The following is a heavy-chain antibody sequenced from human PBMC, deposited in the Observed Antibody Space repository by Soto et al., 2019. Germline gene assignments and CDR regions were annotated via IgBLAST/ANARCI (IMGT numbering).Heavy chain of an antibody. CDR3: ARGRFGSYYDFWSGYYDWFDP. V-gene: IGHV4-34*01. J-gene: IGHJ5*02. Sequence: SETLSLTCAVYGGSFSGYYWSWVRQPPGKGLEWIGEINHSGSTNYNPSPKSRVTISVDTSKNQFSLKLSSVTAADTAVYYCARGRFGSYYDFWSGYYDWFDPWGQGTLVTVSS. D-gene: IGHD3-3*01. CDR1: GGSFSGYY. CDR2: INHSGST.